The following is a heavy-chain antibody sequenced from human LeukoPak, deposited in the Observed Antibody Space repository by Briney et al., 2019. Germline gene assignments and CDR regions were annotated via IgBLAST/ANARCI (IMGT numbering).Heavy chain of an antibody. Sequence: GGSLRLSCAASGFTFSSYWMHWVRQAPGKGLVWVSRINSDGSSTSYADSVKGRFTISRDNAKNTLYLQMNSLRAEDTAVYYCVKTDKLSSGWYRNFDYWGQGTLVTVSS. J-gene: IGHJ4*02. CDR3: VKTDKLSSGWYRNFDY. CDR1: GFTFSSYW. D-gene: IGHD6-19*01. V-gene: IGHV3-74*01. CDR2: INSDGSST.